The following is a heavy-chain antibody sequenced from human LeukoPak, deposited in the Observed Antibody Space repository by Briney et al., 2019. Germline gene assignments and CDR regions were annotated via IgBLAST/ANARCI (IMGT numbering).Heavy chain of an antibody. CDR1: GGSVTDYY. CDR3: ATWNFLTAAAFDF. D-gene: IGHD6-25*01. CDR2: IYYTGT. V-gene: IGHV4-59*02. J-gene: IGHJ4*02. Sequence: SETLSLTCTVSGGSVTDYYWSWIRQSPGKGLEWIGYIYYTGTSYNPSLKSRVTISADTSRNQFSLKLNSVTAADTAVYYCATWNFLTAAAFDFWGQGTLVTVSS.